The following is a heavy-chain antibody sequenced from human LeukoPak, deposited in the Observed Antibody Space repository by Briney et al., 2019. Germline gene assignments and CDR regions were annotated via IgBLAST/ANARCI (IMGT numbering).Heavy chain of an antibody. D-gene: IGHD5-12*01. CDR2: IYYSGST. CDR3: ARGLRPPY. CDR1: GASISDYY. V-gene: IGHV4-59*13. J-gene: IGHJ4*02. Sequence: SETLSPTCTVSGASISDYYWSWIRQPPGKGLEWIGYIYYSGSTNYNPSLKSRVTISIDTSKNQFSLKVSSVTAADTAVYYCARGLRPPYWGQGTLVTVSS.